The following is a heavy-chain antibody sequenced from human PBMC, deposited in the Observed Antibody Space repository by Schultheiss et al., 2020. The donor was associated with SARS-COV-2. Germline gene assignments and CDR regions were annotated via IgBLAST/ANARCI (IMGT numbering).Heavy chain of an antibody. D-gene: IGHD2-8*01. CDR3: ARVGRDCSHGVCYNAEYFQY. Sequence: GGSLRLSCAASGFTFAGYALRWVRQAPGKGLEWVSRINGDGSNTDYADSVKGRFTISRDNAKSSLFLQMNSLRAEDTAVYYCARVGRDCSHGVCYNAEYFQYWGQGTLVTVSS. CDR2: INGDGSNT. CDR1: GFTFAGYA. V-gene: IGHV3-74*01. J-gene: IGHJ1*01.